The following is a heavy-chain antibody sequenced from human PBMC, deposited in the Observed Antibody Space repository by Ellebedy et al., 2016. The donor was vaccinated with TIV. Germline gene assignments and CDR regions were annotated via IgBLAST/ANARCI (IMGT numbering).Heavy chain of an antibody. CDR1: GYSSSNYW. V-gene: IGHV5-10-1*01. CDR3: ARVGERLLFGELEVEFNS. J-gene: IGHJ5*01. D-gene: IGHD3-10*01. Sequence: PGGSLRLSCQGSGYSSSNYWITWVRQMPGKGLEWMGRIDPSVSYANYSPSFQGHVSMAADMSLNTAYLQWNSQKASDTAMYFRARVGERLLFGELEVEFNSWGQGTRVTVS. CDR2: IDPSVSYA.